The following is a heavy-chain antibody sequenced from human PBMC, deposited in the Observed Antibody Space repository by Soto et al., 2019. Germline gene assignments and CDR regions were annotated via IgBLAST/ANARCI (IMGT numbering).Heavy chain of an antibody. CDR1: GFTFSSYA. CDR3: AKMSSSWYYAFDI. D-gene: IGHD6-13*01. V-gene: IGHV3-23*01. Sequence: GGSLRLSCPASGFTFSSYAMSWVRQAPGKGLEWVSAISGSGGSTYYADSVKGRFTISRDNSKNTLYLQMNSLRAEDTAVYYCAKMSSSWYYAFDIWGQGTMVTVSS. CDR2: ISGSGGST. J-gene: IGHJ3*02.